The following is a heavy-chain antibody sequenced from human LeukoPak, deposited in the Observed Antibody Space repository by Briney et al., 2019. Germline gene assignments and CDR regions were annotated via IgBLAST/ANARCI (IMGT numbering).Heavy chain of an antibody. CDR1: GFTLNSYG. V-gene: IGHV3-33*01. Sequence: GGSLRLSCAASGFTLNSYGMHWVRQAPGKGLEWVAIIWHDGSNENYADSVKGRFAISRDNSINTLYLQMNSLRAEDTAVYYCARAPGDPPNYWGQGTLVTVSS. CDR2: IWHDGSNE. J-gene: IGHJ4*02. CDR3: ARAPGDPPNY. D-gene: IGHD4-17*01.